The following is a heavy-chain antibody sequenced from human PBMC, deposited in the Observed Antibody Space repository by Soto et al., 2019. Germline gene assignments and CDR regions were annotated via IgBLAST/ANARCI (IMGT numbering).Heavy chain of an antibody. CDR1: GFTFSRFA. Sequence: PGGSLRLSCAASGFTFSRFAMNWVRQPPGKGLEWVSSISDNGVTRNYADSVKGRFTISRDNSKNTLYVEMNSLRAEDTAVYYCEKEGWATTVTTRLDSWGQGTLVTVSS. D-gene: IGHD4-17*01. CDR3: EKEGWATTVTTRLDS. CDR2: ISDNGVTR. V-gene: IGHV3-23*01. J-gene: IGHJ5*01.